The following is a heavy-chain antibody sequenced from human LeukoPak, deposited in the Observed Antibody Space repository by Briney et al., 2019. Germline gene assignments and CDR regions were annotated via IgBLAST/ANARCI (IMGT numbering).Heavy chain of an antibody. CDR2: ISYDGSNE. CDR1: GFTFSNYV. V-gene: IGHV3-30-3*01. D-gene: IGHD3-10*01. J-gene: IGHJ6*02. CDR3: ARVFRITKTTGMDV. Sequence: GGSLRLSCVASGFTFSNYVMHWVRQAPGKGLEWVALISYDGSNENYADSVKGGFTISRDNSKNTLYLQMNSLRAEDTAVYYCARVFRITKTTGMDVWGQGTTVTVSS.